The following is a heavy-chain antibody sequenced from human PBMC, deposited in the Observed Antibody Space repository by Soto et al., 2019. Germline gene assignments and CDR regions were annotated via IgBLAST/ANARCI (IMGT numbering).Heavy chain of an antibody. J-gene: IGHJ4*02. CDR1: GGSVSSGSYY. CDR3: ARGGYDSSGYYYAFYVY. CDR2: IYYSGST. Sequence: QVQLQESGPGLVKPSETLSLTCTVSGGSVSSGSYYWSWIRQPPGKGLEWIGHIYYSGSTNYNPSLESRVTISVDTSKNQFSLKLSSVTAADTAVYYCARGGYDSSGYYYAFYVYWGQGTLVTVSS. D-gene: IGHD3-22*01. V-gene: IGHV4-61*01.